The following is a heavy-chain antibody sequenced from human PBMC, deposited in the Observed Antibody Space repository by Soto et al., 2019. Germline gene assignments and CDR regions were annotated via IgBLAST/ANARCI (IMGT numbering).Heavy chain of an antibody. J-gene: IGHJ6*02. D-gene: IGHD2-15*01. CDR3: ARKKVAVVAADYYYYGMDV. Sequence: SVKVSCKASGGTFSSYVISWVRQAPGQGLEWMGGIIPIFGTANYAQKFQGRVTITADESTSTAYMELSSLRSEDTAVYYCARKKVAVVAADYYYYGMDVWGQGTTVTVSS. V-gene: IGHV1-69*13. CDR1: GGTFSSYV. CDR2: IIPIFGTA.